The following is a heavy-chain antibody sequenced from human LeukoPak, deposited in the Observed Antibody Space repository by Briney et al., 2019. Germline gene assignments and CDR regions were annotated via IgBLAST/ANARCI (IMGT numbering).Heavy chain of an antibody. Sequence: PSETLSLTCTVSGGSISSYYWSWIRQPPGKGLEWIGYIYYSGSTNYNPSLKSRVTISVDTSKNQFSLKLSSVTAADTAVYYCARDSFVVREIDYWGQGTLVTVSS. J-gene: IGHJ4*02. D-gene: IGHD3-10*01. V-gene: IGHV4-59*01. CDR1: GGSISSYY. CDR3: ARDSFVVREIDY. CDR2: IYYSGST.